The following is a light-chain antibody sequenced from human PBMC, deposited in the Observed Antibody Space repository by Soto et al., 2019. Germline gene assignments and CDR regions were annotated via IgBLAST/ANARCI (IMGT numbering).Light chain of an antibody. Sequence: DIQLTHSSSTLSVSVVDRVTITCRASQGITGWLAWYQQKPGKAPKLLIHDASSLESGVPLRFSGSRSGTEFTLTISSLQPEDFATYYCQQTESYPSTFGGGTKVDIK. J-gene: IGKJ4*01. V-gene: IGKV1-5*01. CDR1: QGITGW. CDR2: DAS. CDR3: QQTESYPST.